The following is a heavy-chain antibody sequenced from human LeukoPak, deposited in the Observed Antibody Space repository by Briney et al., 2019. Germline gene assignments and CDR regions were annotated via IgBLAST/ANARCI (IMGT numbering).Heavy chain of an antibody. V-gene: IGHV4-59*02. CDR2: IYYSGST. D-gene: IGHD4-17*01. CDR3: AARADYGDYVLDY. CDR1: GGSVSSYY. J-gene: IGHJ4*02. Sequence: SETLSLTCTVSGGSVSSYYWSWIRQPPGKGLEWIGYIYYSGSTNYNPSLKSRVTISVDTSKNQFSLKLSSVTAADTAVYYCAARADYGDYVLDYWGQGTLVTVSS.